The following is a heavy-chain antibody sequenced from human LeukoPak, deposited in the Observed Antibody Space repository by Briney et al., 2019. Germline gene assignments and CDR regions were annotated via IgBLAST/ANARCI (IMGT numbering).Heavy chain of an antibody. CDR3: AGVWSPPYTSSWPYYFDY. CDR1: GYSISSGYY. CDR2: IYHSGST. V-gene: IGHV4-38-2*02. D-gene: IGHD6-13*01. Sequence: SETLSLTCTVSGYSISSGYYWGWIRQPPGKGLEWIGNIYHSGSTYYNPSLKSRVTISVDTSKNQFSLKLSSVTAADTAVYYCAGVWSPPYTSSWPYYFDYWGQGTLVTVSS. J-gene: IGHJ4*02.